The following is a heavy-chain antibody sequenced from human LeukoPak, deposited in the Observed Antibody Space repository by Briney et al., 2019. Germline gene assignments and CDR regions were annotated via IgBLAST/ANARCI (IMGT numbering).Heavy chain of an antibody. J-gene: IGHJ3*02. CDR1: GFTFSSYA. CDR3: ARTSSDIRSWSYAFDI. D-gene: IGHD1-26*01. CDR2: INWNGGSI. Sequence: GGSLRLSCAASGFTFSSYAMSWVRQAPGKGLEWVSGINWNGGSIGYADSVKGRFAISRDNAKNSLYLQMNSLRAEDTALYYCARTSSDIRSWSYAFDIWGQGTMVTVSS. V-gene: IGHV3-20*04.